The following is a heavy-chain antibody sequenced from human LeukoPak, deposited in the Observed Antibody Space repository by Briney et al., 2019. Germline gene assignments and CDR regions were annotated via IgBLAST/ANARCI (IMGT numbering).Heavy chain of an antibody. D-gene: IGHD6-19*01. CDR1: GGSISSSSYY. CDR2: IYYSGST. J-gene: IGHJ4*02. V-gene: IGHV4-39*07. CDR3: ARDEDSSGWFDY. Sequence: SETLSLTCTVSGGSISSSSYYWGWIRQPPGKGLEWIGSIYYSGSTNYNPSLKSRVTISVDTSKNQFSLKLSSVTAADTAVYYCARDEDSSGWFDYWGQGTLVTVSS.